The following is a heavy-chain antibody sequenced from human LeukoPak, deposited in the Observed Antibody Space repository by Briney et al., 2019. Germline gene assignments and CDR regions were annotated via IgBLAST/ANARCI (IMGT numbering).Heavy chain of an antibody. D-gene: IGHD3-10*02. CDR3: AKELDTMFFDY. Sequence: PGGSLRLSCATSGFTFDRYTIHWVRQAPGKGLEWVSLAGWAGGTTYYSDSVRGRFTISRDSGKNSVYLQMNSLTTDDTAFYFCAKELDTMFFDYWGREPWSPSPQ. CDR2: AGWAGGTT. J-gene: IGHJ4*02. CDR1: GFTFDRYT. V-gene: IGHV3-43*01.